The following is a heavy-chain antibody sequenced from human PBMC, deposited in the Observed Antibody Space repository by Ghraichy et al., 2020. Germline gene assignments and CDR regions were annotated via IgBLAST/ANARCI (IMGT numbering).Heavy chain of an antibody. CDR3: ARHPPYCNNTDCSLSLHLDY. D-gene: IGHD2/OR15-2a*01. CDR2: ISAYNGKA. V-gene: IGHV1-18*01. J-gene: IGHJ4*02. CDR1: SDTFTSPG. Sequence: ASVKVSCKAASDTFTSPGISWVRQAPVQGLEWMGWISAYNGKAKSGQKFQGRVTMTTDTSTSTAYMELRSLRSDDTAVYYCARHPPYCNNTDCSLSLHLDYWGQGTLVTVSS.